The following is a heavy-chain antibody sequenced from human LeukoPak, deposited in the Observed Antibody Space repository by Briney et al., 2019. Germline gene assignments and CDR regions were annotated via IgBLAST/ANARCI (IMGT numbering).Heavy chain of an antibody. J-gene: IGHJ6*02. CDR1: GYTFTSYY. D-gene: IGHD1-7*01. V-gene: IGHV1-46*01. Sequence: ASVKVSCKASGYTFTSYYMHWVRQAPGQGLEWMGIINPSGGSTSYAQKFQGRVTMTRDTSTSTAYMELSSLRSEDTAVYYCARDDLTGTTYYGMDVWGQGTTVTVSS. CDR3: ARDDLTGTTYYGMDV. CDR2: INPSGGST.